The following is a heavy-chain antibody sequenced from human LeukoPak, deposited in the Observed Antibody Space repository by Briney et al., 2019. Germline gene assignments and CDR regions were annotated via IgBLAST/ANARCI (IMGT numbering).Heavy chain of an antibody. Sequence: GGSLRLSCAASGFTVSSNYMSWVRQAPGKGLEWVSVIYNGGSTYYADSVKGRFTISRDNSKNTLYLQMNSLRAEDTAVYYCASAEPVWFGGRTGYYYYGMDVWGQGTTVTVSS. CDR1: GFTVSSNY. J-gene: IGHJ6*02. D-gene: IGHD3-10*01. V-gene: IGHV3-66*02. CDR2: IYNGGST. CDR3: ASAEPVWFGGRTGYYYYGMDV.